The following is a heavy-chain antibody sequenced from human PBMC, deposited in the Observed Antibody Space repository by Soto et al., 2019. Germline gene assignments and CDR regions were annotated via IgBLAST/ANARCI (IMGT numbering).Heavy chain of an antibody. J-gene: IGHJ4*02. Sequence: QVQLVESGGGVVQPGRSLRLSCAASGITFSSYAMHWVRQAPGKGLEWVAVISYDGSNKYYADSVKGRFTISRDNSKNTLYLQMNSLRAEDTAVYYCARELERLFDYWGQGTLVTVSS. CDR3: ARELERLFDY. D-gene: IGHD1-1*01. V-gene: IGHV3-30-3*01. CDR2: ISYDGSNK. CDR1: GITFSSYA.